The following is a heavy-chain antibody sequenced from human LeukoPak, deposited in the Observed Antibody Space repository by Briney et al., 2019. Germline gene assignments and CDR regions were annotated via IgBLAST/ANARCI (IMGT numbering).Heavy chain of an antibody. CDR2: MNPNSGNT. Sequence: GASVKVSCKASGYTFTSYDINWVRQATGQGLEWMGWMNPNSGNTGYAQKFQGRVTMTRNTSISTAYMELSSLRSEDTAVYYCARHREPQYGMDVWGQGTTVTVFS. J-gene: IGHJ6*02. CDR3: ARHREPQYGMDV. V-gene: IGHV1-8*01. D-gene: IGHD1-1*01. CDR1: GYTFTSYD.